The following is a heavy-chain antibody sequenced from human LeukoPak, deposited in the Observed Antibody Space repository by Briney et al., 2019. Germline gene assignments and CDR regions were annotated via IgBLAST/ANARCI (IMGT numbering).Heavy chain of an antibody. CDR1: GFTFSSYE. CDR2: ISSSGSTI. CDR3: TRQAYYDSSGYYWGPFDY. D-gene: IGHD3-22*01. V-gene: IGHV3-48*03. J-gene: IGHJ4*02. Sequence: QPGGSLRLSCAASGFTFSSYEMNWVRQAPGKGLEWVSYISSSGSTIYYADSVKGRFTISGDNAKNSLYLQMNSLRAEDTAVYYCTRQAYYDSSGYYWGPFDYWGQGTLVTVSS.